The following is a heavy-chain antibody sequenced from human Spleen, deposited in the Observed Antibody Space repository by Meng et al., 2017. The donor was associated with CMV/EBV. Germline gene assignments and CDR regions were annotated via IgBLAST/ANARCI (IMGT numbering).Heavy chain of an antibody. Sequence: GGSLRLSCAASGFTFSSYAMNWVRQAPGKGLEWVSSISSSSSYIYYADSVKGRFTISRDNAKNSLYLQMNSLRAEDTAVYYCARDLGSDFWSGYDYWGQGTLVTVSS. V-gene: IGHV3-21*01. CDR1: GFTFSSYA. CDR3: ARDLGSDFWSGYDY. D-gene: IGHD3-3*01. J-gene: IGHJ4*02. CDR2: ISSSSSYI.